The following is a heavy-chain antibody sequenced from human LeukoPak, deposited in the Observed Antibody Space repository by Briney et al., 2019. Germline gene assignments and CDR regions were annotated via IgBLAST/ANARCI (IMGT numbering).Heavy chain of an antibody. CDR2: IKSDGKT. D-gene: IGHD3-22*01. CDR3: ARAPSEVGGYYPEYFRH. CDR1: GFTFSRYW. Sequence: PGGSLRLSCEASGFTFSRYWMHWVRQAPGKGLVWVSRIKSDGKTNYADSVKGRFTISRDNAKNTVSLQMDSLSAERTRVYYCARAPSEVGGYYPEYFRHWGQGTLVTVFS. V-gene: IGHV3-74*01. J-gene: IGHJ1*01.